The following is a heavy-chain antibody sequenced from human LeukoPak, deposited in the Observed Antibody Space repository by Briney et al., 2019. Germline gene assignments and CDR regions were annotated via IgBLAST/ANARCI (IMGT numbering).Heavy chain of an antibody. D-gene: IGHD5-18*01. CDR3: ARARGYSYGYRSDFDY. CDR2: IFTTGST. V-gene: IGHV4-4*07. CDR1: GDSISSYY. J-gene: IGHJ4*02. Sequence: PSETLSLTCTVSGDSISSYYWTWIRQPAGKGLEWIGRIFTTGSTTYNPSLNSRVTMSVDVSKNQFSLKLSSVTAADTAVYYCARARGYSYGYRSDFDYWGQGTLVTVSS.